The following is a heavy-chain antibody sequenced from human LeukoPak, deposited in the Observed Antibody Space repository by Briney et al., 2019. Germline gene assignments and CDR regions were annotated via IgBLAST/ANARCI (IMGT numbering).Heavy chain of an antibody. CDR3: AKGVDYCSGGSCPADY. D-gene: IGHD2-15*01. Sequence: GGSLRLSCAASGFTLSNYGIHWVRQAPGKGLEWVAVISYDGNNKYYADSVKGRFTISRDNSKNTLFLQMNSLRAEDTAVYYCAKGVDYCSGGSCPADYWGPGTLVTVSS. CDR2: ISYDGNNK. CDR1: GFTLSNYG. J-gene: IGHJ4*02. V-gene: IGHV3-30*18.